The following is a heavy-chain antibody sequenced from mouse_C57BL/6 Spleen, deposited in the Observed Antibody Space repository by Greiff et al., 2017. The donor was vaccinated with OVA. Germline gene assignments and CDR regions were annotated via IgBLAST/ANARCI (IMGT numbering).Heavy chain of an antibody. V-gene: IGHV1-18*01. D-gene: IGHD2-1*01. Sequence: VQLQQSGPELVKPGASVKIPCKASGYTFTDYNMDWVKQSHGKSLEWIGDINPNSGGTIYNQKFKGKATLTVDKSSSTAYMELRSLTSEDTAVYYCARQGNPYYAMDYWGQGTSVTVSS. CDR1: GYTFTDYN. J-gene: IGHJ4*01. CDR2: INPNSGGT. CDR3: ARQGNPYYAMDY.